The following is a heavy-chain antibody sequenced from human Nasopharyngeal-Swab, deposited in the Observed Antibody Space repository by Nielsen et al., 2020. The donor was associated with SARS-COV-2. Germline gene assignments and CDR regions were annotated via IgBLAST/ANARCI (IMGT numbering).Heavy chain of an antibody. V-gene: IGHV1-46*01. Sequence: ASVKVSCKASGYTFTSYYMHWVRQAPGQGLEWMGIINPSGGSKSYAQKFQGRVTMTRDTSTSTVYMELSSLRSEDTAVYYCAGAPTVTTTIVSYYYYGMDVWGQGTTVTVSS. J-gene: IGHJ6*02. CDR3: AGAPTVTTTIVSYYYYGMDV. D-gene: IGHD4-17*01. CDR1: GYTFTSYY. CDR2: INPSGGSK.